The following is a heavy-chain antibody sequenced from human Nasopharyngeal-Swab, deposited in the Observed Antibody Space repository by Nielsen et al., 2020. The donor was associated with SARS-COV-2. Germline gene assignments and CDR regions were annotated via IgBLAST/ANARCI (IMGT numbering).Heavy chain of an antibody. Sequence: GESLKISCAASGFTFSDYYMSWIRQAPGKGLEWVSYISSSGSTIYYADSVKGRFTISRDNAKNSLYLQMNSLRAEDTAVYYCAKAGVPISSTNWFDPWGQGTLVTVSS. CDR2: ISSSGSTI. J-gene: IGHJ5*02. D-gene: IGHD2-2*01. CDR1: GFTFSDYY. V-gene: IGHV3-11*04. CDR3: AKAGVPISSTNWFDP.